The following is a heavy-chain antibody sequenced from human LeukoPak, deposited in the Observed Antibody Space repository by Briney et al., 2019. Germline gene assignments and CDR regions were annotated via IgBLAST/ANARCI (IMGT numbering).Heavy chain of an antibody. Sequence: RASVSVSFTASGYTFTVYYIPWVRQAPGQGLEWMGRINPGSGGTNYAQKFQGRVAMTRDTSISTAYMELSTLRSDDTAVYYCAREQGGSGTYGVDYWGQGTLVTVSS. CDR3: AREQGGSGTYGVDY. CDR2: INPGSGGT. V-gene: IGHV1-2*06. CDR1: GYTFTVYY. D-gene: IGHD1-26*01. J-gene: IGHJ4*02.